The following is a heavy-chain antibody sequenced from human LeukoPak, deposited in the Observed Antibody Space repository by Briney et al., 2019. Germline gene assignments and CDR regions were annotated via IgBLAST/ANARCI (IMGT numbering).Heavy chain of an antibody. D-gene: IGHD3-10*01. CDR3: ARSSSGLPVN. Sequence: PGGSLRLSCAASGFTFSSYSMNWVRQAPGKGLEWVSSISSSSSYIYYADSVKGQFTISRDNAKNSLYLQMNSLRAEDTAVYYCARSSSGLPVNWGQGTLVTVSS. CDR1: GFTFSSYS. J-gene: IGHJ4*02. V-gene: IGHV3-21*01. CDR2: ISSSSSYI.